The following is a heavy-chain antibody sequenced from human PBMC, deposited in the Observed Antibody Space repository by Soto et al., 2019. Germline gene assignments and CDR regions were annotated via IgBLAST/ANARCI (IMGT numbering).Heavy chain of an antibody. CDR3: ARGQAAMVIHYYYGTDV. CDR2: IIPIFGTA. J-gene: IGHJ6*02. CDR1: GGTFSSYA. V-gene: IGHV1-69*13. D-gene: IGHD5-18*01. Sequence: SVKVSCKASGGTFSSYAISWVRQAPGQGLEWMGGIIPIFGTANYAQKFQGRVTITADESTSTAYMELSSLRSEDTAVCYCARGQAAMVIHYYYGTDVWGQGTTVTVSS.